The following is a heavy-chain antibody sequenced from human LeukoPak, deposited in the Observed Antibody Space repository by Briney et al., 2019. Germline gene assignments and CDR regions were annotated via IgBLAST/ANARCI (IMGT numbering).Heavy chain of an antibody. V-gene: IGHV4-59*01. CDR3: AREVVVVTEGYFDY. CDR1: GGSISSYY. Sequence: SETLSLTCTVSGGSISSYYWSWIRQPPGKGLEWIGYIYYSGSTNYNPSLKSRITISVDTSKNQFSLKLSSVTAADTAVYYCAREVVVVTEGYFDYWGQGTLVTVSS. D-gene: IGHD2-21*02. CDR2: IYYSGST. J-gene: IGHJ4*02.